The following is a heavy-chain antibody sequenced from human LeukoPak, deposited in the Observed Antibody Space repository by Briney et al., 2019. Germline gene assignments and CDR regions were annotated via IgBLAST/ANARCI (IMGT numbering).Heavy chain of an antibody. J-gene: IGHJ3*01. V-gene: IGHV3-23*01. D-gene: IGHD2-15*01. CDR3: ASQGSGGSLYAFGS. CDR1: GFTFSSYA. Sequence: GGSLRLSCAASGFTFSSYAMSWVRQAPGKGLEWVSAISGSGGSTYYADSVKGRFTISRDNSKNTLYLQMNSLRAEGTAVYYCASQGSGGSLYAFGSWGRGTMVTVSS. CDR2: ISGSGGST.